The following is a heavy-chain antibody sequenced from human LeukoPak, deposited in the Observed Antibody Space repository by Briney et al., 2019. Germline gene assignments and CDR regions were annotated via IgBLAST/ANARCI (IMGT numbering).Heavy chain of an antibody. V-gene: IGHV4-4*02. D-gene: IGHD1-1*01. CDR1: GGSISSSNW. CDR2: IYHSGST. Sequence: SGTLSLTCAVSGGSISSSNWWSWVRQPPGKGLEWIGEIYHSGSTNYNPSLKSRVTISVDTSKNQFSLKLSSVTAADTAVYYCARGRQLNWCWFDPWGQGTLVTVSP. J-gene: IGHJ5*02. CDR3: ARGRQLNWCWFDP.